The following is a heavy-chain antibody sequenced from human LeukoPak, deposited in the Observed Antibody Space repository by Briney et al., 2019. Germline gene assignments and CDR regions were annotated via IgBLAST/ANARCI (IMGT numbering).Heavy chain of an antibody. D-gene: IGHD1-26*01. Sequence: GGSLRLSCAASGFTSSDYWMTWFRQAPGKGPERVASIEQDGSDIQYVDFVKGRFTISRDNGRNSVYLQMNSLRVEDTAVYYCARVTAWGYFDYWGQGTLVSVSS. CDR3: ARVTAWGYFDY. V-gene: IGHV3-7*01. CDR2: IEQDGSDI. CDR1: GFTSSDYW. J-gene: IGHJ4*02.